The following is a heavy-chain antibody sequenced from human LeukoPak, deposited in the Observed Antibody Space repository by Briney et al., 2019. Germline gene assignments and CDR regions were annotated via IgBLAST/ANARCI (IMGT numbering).Heavy chain of an antibody. Sequence: GGSLRLSCAASEFTFSSYAMNWVRQAPGKGLEWVSTIDGSDDTTYYADSVKGRFTISRDNSKSTLYLQMNSLRAEDTAVYYCAKDAISVAGTRYFQHWGQGTLVTVSS. J-gene: IGHJ1*01. V-gene: IGHV3-23*01. D-gene: IGHD6-19*01. CDR3: AKDAISVAGTRYFQH. CDR1: EFTFSSYA. CDR2: IDGSDDTT.